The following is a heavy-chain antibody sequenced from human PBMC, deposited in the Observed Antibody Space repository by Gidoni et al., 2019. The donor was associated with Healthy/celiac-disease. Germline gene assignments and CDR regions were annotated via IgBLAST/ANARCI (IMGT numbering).Heavy chain of an antibody. Sequence: VQLVESGGVVVQPGRSLRPSCSASGFTVSSYAIHWVRQAPAKGLEWVAVISYDGSNKYYADSVKGRFTISRDNSKNTLYLQMNSLRAEDTAVYYCARLHSGSPGLDYWGQGTLVTVSS. CDR1: GFTVSSYA. J-gene: IGHJ4*02. CDR2: ISYDGSNK. V-gene: IGHV3-30-3*01. CDR3: ARLHSGSPGLDY. D-gene: IGHD1-26*01.